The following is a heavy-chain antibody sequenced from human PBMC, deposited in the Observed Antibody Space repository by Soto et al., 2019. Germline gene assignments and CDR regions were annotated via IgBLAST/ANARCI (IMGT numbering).Heavy chain of an antibody. D-gene: IGHD3-10*01. CDR3: GSYGSGSYPGFAP. V-gene: IGHV4-59*01. CDR1: GGSISSYY. CDR2: IYYSGST. Sequence: PSETLSLTCTVSGGSISSYYWSWIRQPPGKGLEWIGYIYYSGSTNYNPSLKSRVTISVDTSKNQFSLKLSSVTAADTAVYYCGSYGSGSYPGFAPWGQGTLVTVSS. J-gene: IGHJ5*02.